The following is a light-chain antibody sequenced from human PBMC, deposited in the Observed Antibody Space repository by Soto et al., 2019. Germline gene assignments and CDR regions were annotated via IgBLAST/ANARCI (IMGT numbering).Light chain of an antibody. V-gene: IGKV3-15*01. CDR1: QSVSSN. J-gene: IGKJ1*01. CDR2: GAS. CDR3: QQYNNWPPAWT. Sequence: EIVMTQSPATLSVSPGEGAPLSCRASQSVSSNLAWYQQKPGQAPRLLIYGASTRATGIPARFSGSGSGTEFTLTISSLQSEDFAVYYCQQYNNWPPAWTFGQGTKVDIK.